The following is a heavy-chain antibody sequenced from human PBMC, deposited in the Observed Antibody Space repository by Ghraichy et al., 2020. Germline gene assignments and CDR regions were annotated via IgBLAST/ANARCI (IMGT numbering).Heavy chain of an antibody. CDR3: ATGGELDT. CDR2: ITASGDIR. Sequence: SCAVSGITLSDPDMNWVREAPGKGLEFVAHITASGDIRTYADSVSGRFTISRDEAGNSLHLQMNSLRDEDTAVYYCATGGELDTWDQGTLVTVSS. D-gene: IGHD1-26*01. CDR1: GITLSDPD. V-gene: IGHV3-48*03. J-gene: IGHJ5*02.